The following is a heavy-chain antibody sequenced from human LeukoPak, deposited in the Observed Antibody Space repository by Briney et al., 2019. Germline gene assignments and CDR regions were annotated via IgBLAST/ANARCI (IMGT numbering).Heavy chain of an antibody. CDR2: ISGSGSII. CDR1: GFTFSGYS. D-gene: IGHD6-19*01. Sequence: GGSLRLSCAASGFTFSGYSMNWVRQAPGKGLVWLSYISGSGSIIYYAGSVKGRFTISRDNAKNSLYLQMNSLRDEDTAVYYCARGDASGWSYWGQGTLATVSS. V-gene: IGHV3-48*02. J-gene: IGHJ4*02. CDR3: ARGDASGWSY.